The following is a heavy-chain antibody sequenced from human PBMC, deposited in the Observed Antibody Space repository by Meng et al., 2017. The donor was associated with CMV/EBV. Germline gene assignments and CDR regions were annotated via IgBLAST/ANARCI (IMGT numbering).Heavy chain of an antibody. CDR3: ARMASGCQLRFCGMDV. V-gene: IGHV3-48*04. CDR1: GFTFSYYS. D-gene: IGHD2-2*01. J-gene: IGHJ6*02. Sequence: GGSLRLSCAASGFTFSYYSMNWVRQAPGKGLEWVSYISSSSSTIYYADSVKGRFTISRDNAKKSLYLQMNSLRAEDTAVYYCARMASGCQLRFCGMDVWGQGTTVTVSS. CDR2: ISSSSSTI.